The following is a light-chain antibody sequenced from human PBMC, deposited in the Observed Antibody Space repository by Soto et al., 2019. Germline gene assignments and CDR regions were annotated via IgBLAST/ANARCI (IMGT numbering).Light chain of an antibody. V-gene: IGLV2-14*03. CDR3: ISHNHRKSYL. CDR1: SSYIGSYNH. CDR2: VVS. J-gene: IGLJ1*01. Sequence: QYCLTQPASGSVSRGRWISVSCSRTSSYIGSYNHCACYQQFPGKSPKLMIYVVSDRPPGVSDRFSGSKSGITASLPISGLQPEAEADYYCISHNHRKSYLFGTGNKVTV.